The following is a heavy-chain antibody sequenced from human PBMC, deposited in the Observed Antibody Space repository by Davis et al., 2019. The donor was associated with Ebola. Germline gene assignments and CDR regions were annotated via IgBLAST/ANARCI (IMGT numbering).Heavy chain of an antibody. CDR1: GYTFTSYG. D-gene: IGHD4-17*01. CDR3: ARESTTVTTGWFDP. CDR2: ISAYNGNT. Sequence: ASVKVSCKASGYTFTSYGISWVRQAPGQGLEWMGWISAYNGNTNYAQKFQGRVTMTRNTSISTAYMELSSLRSDDTAVYYCARESTTVTTGWFDPWGQGTLVTVSS. V-gene: IGHV1-18*01. J-gene: IGHJ5*02.